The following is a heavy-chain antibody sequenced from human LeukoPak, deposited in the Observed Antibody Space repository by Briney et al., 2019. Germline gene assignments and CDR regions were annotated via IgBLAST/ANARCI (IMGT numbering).Heavy chain of an antibody. V-gene: IGHV1-3*01. CDR1: GYTFTSYA. CDR3: ARDYEPQLGSGYDYVDYSNWFDP. Sequence: ASVKVSCKASGYTFTSYAMHWVRQAPGQRLEWMGWINAGNGNTKYSQKFQGRVTITRDTSASTAYMELSSLRSEDTAVYYCARDYEPQLGSGYDYVDYSNWFDPWGQGTLVTVSS. CDR2: INAGNGNT. D-gene: IGHD5-12*01. J-gene: IGHJ5*02.